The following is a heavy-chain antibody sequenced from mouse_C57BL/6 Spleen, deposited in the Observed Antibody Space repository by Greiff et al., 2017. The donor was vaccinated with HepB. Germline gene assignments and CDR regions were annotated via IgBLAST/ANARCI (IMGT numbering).Heavy chain of an antibody. CDR3: ARRAGRYYDYFDY. D-gene: IGHD1-1*01. Sequence: QVTLKECGPGILQSSQTLSLTCSFSGFSLSTSGMGVSWIRQPSGKGLEWLAHIYWDDDKRYNPSLKSRLTISKDTSRNQVFLKITSVDTADTATYYCARRAGRYYDYFDYWGQGTTLTVSS. CDR1: GFSLSTSGMG. CDR2: IYWDDDK. V-gene: IGHV8-12*01. J-gene: IGHJ2*01.